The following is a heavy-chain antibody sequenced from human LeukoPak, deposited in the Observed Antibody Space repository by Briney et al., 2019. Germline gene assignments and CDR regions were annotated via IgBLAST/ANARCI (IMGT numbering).Heavy chain of an antibody. V-gene: IGHV3-23*01. CDR2: ISGSGGST. D-gene: IGHD1-26*01. CDR1: GFTFSSYA. CDR3: ARDPYSGTYGDTYYYYMDV. Sequence: GGSLRLSCAASGFTFSSYAMSWVRQAPGKGLEWVSAISGSGGSTYYADSVKGRFTISRDNAKNSLYLQMNSLRAEDTAVYYCARDPYSGTYGDTYYYYMDVWGKGTTVTISS. J-gene: IGHJ6*03.